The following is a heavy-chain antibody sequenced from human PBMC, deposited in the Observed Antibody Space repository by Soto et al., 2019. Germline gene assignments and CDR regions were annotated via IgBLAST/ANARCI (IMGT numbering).Heavy chain of an antibody. CDR2: VYYNGNT. CDR1: GGAISNYY. Sequence: SETLSLTCTVSGGAISNYYWSWIRQPPGKGLEWIGYVYYNGNTNYNPSLKSRVTISVDTSKNQFSLKLSSVTAADTAVYYCARAHDFNDRSGAIFDSCGQGTLVTVSS. D-gene: IGHD3-22*01. J-gene: IGHJ4*02. V-gene: IGHV4-59*01. CDR3: ARAHDFNDRSGAIFDS.